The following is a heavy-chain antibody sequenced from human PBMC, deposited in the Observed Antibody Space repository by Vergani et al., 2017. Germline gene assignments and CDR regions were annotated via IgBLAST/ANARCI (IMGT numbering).Heavy chain of an antibody. CDR2: VSGSSATP. CDR3: AKGRYCSGGSCYGSVY. J-gene: IGHJ4*02. Sequence: EVQLVESGGGLVQPGGSLRLSCEASGFSFPGYAMSWVRQAPGKGLEWVSSVSGSSATPYYADSVKGRFIISRDNSKNTLHLQMNSLRAEDTAVYYCAKGRYCSGGSCYGSVYWGQGTLVTVSS. V-gene: IGHV3-23*04. D-gene: IGHD2-15*01. CDR1: GFSFPGYA.